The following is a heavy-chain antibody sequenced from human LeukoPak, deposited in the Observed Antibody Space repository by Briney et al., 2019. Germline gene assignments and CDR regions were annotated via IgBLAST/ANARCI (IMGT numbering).Heavy chain of an antibody. Sequence: GGSLRLSCAASGFTFSSYGMHWVRQAPGKGLEWVAVISYDGSNKYYADSVKGRFTISRDNSKNTLYLQMNSLRAEDTAVYYCARSRRGLSLGPYYYYGMDVWGQGTTVTVSS. D-gene: IGHD3-16*01. CDR2: ISYDGSNK. J-gene: IGHJ6*02. V-gene: IGHV3-30*03. CDR3: ARSRRGLSLGPYYYYGMDV. CDR1: GFTFSSYG.